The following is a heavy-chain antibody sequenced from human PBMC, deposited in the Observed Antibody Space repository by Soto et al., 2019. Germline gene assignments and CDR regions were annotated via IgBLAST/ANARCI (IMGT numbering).Heavy chain of an antibody. CDR2: ISYDGSNK. CDR1: GFSFSGYG. V-gene: IGHV3-30*18. J-gene: IGHJ4*02. D-gene: IGHD1-26*01. Sequence: GGSLRLSCAASGFSFSGYGMYWVRQAPGKGLEWVAVISYDGSNKYYADSVKGRFTISRGNSKNTLYLQMNSLRAEDTAVYYCAKGSYSGIYSDFDYWGQGTLVTVSS. CDR3: AKGSYSGIYSDFDY.